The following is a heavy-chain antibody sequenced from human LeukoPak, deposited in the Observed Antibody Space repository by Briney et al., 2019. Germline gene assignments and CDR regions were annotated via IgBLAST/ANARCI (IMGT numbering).Heavy chain of an antibody. CDR2: ISSSSSYI. Sequence: GGSLRLSCAASGFTFSNYNMNWVRQAPGKGLEWVSSISSSSSYIYHADSVKGRFTISRDNTKNSLYLQMNSLRAEDTAVYYCARDSPYGTAGYWGQGTLVTVSS. CDR1: GFTFSNYN. CDR3: ARDSPYGTAGY. J-gene: IGHJ4*02. V-gene: IGHV3-21*01. D-gene: IGHD2-8*02.